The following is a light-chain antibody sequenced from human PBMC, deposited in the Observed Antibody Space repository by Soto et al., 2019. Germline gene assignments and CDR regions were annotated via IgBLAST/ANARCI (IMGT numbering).Light chain of an antibody. CDR3: QTWVTGLQI. CDR2: LNSDGSH. Sequence: QLVLTQSPSASASLGASVKLTCTLSSGHSSYAIAWHQQQPEKGPRYLMKLNSDGSHSKGDGIPDRFSGSSSGAERYLTISSLQYEDEADYYCQTWVTGLQIFGGGTKVTVL. CDR1: SGHSSYA. V-gene: IGLV4-69*01. J-gene: IGLJ2*01.